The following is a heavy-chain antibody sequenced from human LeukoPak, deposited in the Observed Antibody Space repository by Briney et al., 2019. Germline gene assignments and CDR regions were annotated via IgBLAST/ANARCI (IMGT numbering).Heavy chain of an antibody. CDR1: GYTFTSYY. D-gene: IGHD2-2*01. Sequence: ASVKVSCKASGYTFTSYYMHWVRQAPGQGLEWMGIINPSGGSTSYAQKFQGRVTMTRDTSTSTVYMELSSLRSEDTAVYYCARDIEDCSSTSCPALGDAFDIWGQGTMVTVSS. J-gene: IGHJ3*02. V-gene: IGHV1-46*01. CDR2: INPSGGST. CDR3: ARDIEDCSSTSCPALGDAFDI.